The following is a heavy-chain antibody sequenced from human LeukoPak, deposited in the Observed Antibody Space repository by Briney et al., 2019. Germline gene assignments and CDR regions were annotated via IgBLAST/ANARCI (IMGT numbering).Heavy chain of an antibody. V-gene: IGHV3-15*01. CDR1: RFTFSNAW. CDR2: IKSRGVGGTT. Sequence: GGSLTLSCAAYRFTFSNAWMRWVRQAPGKGLEGVGHIKSRGVGGTTDYGAAVKGRFTISRDDSKNTLYLQMNSLKIEDTAVYYCATDFAPKVDYWGQGSLVTVS. J-gene: IGHJ4*02. CDR3: ATDFAPKVDY.